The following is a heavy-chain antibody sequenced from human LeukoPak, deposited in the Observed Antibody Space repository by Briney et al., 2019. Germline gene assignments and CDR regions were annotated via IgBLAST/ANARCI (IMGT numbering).Heavy chain of an antibody. CDR2: INTNTGNP. V-gene: IGHV7-4-1*02. CDR3: ARDLPYYDFWSGPPVGWFDP. D-gene: IGHD3-3*01. CDR1: GGTFSSYA. Sequence: ASVKVSCKASGGTFSSYAISWVRQAPGQGLEWMGWINTNTGNPTYAQGFTGRFVFSLDTSVSTAYLQISSLKAEDTAVYYCARDLPYYDFWSGPPVGWFDPWGQGTLVTVSS. J-gene: IGHJ5*02.